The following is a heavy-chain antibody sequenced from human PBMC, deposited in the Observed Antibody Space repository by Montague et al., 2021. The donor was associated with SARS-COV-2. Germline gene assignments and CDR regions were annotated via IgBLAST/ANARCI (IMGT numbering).Heavy chain of an antibody. CDR1: GFTFSTYA. Sequence: SLRLSCAASGFTFSTYAFAWVRQAPGKGLQWVSSISGVGDDISHADSVKGRFTISTDNSKNTLYLQMISLGVDDTAKYYCAKKYRGKYPFDNWGQGTLVTVSS. J-gene: IGHJ4*02. CDR3: AKKYRGKYPFDN. V-gene: IGHV3-23*01. D-gene: IGHD1-26*01. CDR2: ISGVGDDI.